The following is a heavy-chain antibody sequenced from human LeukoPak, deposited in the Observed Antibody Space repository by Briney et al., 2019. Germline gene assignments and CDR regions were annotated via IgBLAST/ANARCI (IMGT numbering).Heavy chain of an antibody. J-gene: IGHJ4*02. CDR2: IYYSGST. D-gene: IGHD5-18*01. CDR1: GGSTSGYY. Sequence: PSETLSLTCTVSGGSTSGYYWTWIRQAPGKGLEWIGYIYYSGSTNYNPSLRSRVTMSIDTSKNQFSLRLSSVTAADTAVYYCARVGFGGYSYGYVDFWGQGTQATVSS. V-gene: IGHV4-59*08. CDR3: ARVGFGGYSYGYVDF.